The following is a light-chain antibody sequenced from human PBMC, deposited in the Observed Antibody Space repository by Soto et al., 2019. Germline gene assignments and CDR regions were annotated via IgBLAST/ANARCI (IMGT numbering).Light chain of an antibody. J-gene: IGLJ1*01. CDR1: STDVGGYNY. CDR2: EVS. CDR3: SSYTSSSTYV. Sequence: QSVLTQPASVSGSPGQSITISCTGTSTDVGGYNYVSWYQQHPGKAPKLIIYEVSNRPSGASNRFSGSKSGNTASLTISGLQAEDEADYYCSSYTSSSTYVFGTGTKGTVL. V-gene: IGLV2-14*01.